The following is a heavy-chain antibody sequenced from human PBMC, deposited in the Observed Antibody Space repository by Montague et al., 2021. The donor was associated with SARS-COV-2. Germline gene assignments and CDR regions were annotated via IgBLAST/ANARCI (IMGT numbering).Heavy chain of an antibody. V-gene: IGHV3-30*04. D-gene: IGHD6-13*01. J-gene: IGHJ4*02. CDR1: GFTFRSYA. CDR3: AREGITAAGKDFDY. CDR2: ISYDGTNA. Sequence: SLRLSCAASGFTFRSYAMHWVRQAPGKGLEWVAVISYDGTNAYYADSVQGRFTISRDNSKNTLYLQMNSLRAEDTAVYYCAREGITAAGKDFDYWGQGTLVTVSS.